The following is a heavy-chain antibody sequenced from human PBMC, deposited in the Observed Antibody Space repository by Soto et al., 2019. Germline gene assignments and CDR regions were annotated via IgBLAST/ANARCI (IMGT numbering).Heavy chain of an antibody. Sequence: TGGSLRLSCAASGFTFSSYGMHWVRQAPGKGLEWVAVISYDGSNKYYADSVKGRFTISRDNSKNTLYLQMNSLRAEDTAVYYCAKSQIMVTYNWFDPWGQGTLVTVSS. CDR2: ISYDGSNK. V-gene: IGHV3-30*18. CDR1: GFTFSSYG. CDR3: AKSQIMVTYNWFDP. J-gene: IGHJ5*02. D-gene: IGHD2-8*01.